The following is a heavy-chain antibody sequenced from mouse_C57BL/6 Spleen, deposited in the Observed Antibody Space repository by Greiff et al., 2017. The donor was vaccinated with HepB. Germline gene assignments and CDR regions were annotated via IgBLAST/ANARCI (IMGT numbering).Heavy chain of an antibody. CDR3: ASASTMVTTRAGFAY. J-gene: IGHJ3*01. V-gene: IGHV1-42*01. CDR1: GYSFTGYY. D-gene: IGHD2-2*01. CDR2: INPSTGGT. Sequence: VHVKQSGPELVKPGASVKISCKASGYSFTGYYMNWVKQSPEKSLEWIGEINPSTGGTTYNQKFKAKATLTVDKSSSTAYMQLKSLTSEDSAVDYCASASTMVTTRAGFAYWGQGTLVTVSA.